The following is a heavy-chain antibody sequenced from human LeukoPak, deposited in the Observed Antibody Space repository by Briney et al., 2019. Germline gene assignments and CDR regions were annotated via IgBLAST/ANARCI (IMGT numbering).Heavy chain of an antibody. CDR1: GYIFTDHF. Sequence: ASVKVSCKASGYIFTDHFMQWVRQAPGQGLEWMGWINPNSGGTNFAQKFQGRVTMNRDTSISTVYMELSRLTSDDTAVYYCARDLAGHDAFDIWGQGTMVTVSS. D-gene: IGHD6-19*01. CDR2: INPNSGGT. V-gene: IGHV1-2*02. J-gene: IGHJ3*02. CDR3: ARDLAGHDAFDI.